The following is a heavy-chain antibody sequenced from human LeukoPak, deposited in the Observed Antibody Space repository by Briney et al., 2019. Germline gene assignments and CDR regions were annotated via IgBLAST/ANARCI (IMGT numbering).Heavy chain of an antibody. J-gene: IGHJ5*02. CDR3: ARRYCSGGSCYSFRGDWFDP. CDR1: GFIFSSYA. V-gene: IGHV3-23*01. D-gene: IGHD2-15*01. CDR2: ISGSGTST. Sequence: GGSLRLSCAVSGFIFSSYAMSWVRQAPGKGLEWVSGISGSGTSTYYADSVKGRFTISRDNSKNTLYLQMNSLRAEDTAVYYCARRYCSGGSCYSFRGDWFDPWGQGTLVTVSS.